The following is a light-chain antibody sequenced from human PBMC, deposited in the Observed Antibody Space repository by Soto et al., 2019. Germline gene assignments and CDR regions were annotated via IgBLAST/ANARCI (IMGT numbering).Light chain of an antibody. V-gene: IGKV3-15*01. Sequence: EIVMTQSPATLSVSPGERATLSCRASQSVGTYLAWYQQKPGQAPRLLIYGASTRAAGISPRFSGGGSGTEFTLTISSLQSEDFSVYYCQQYNEWPRTFGQGTKVGIK. CDR1: QSVGTY. CDR2: GAS. CDR3: QQYNEWPRT. J-gene: IGKJ1*01.